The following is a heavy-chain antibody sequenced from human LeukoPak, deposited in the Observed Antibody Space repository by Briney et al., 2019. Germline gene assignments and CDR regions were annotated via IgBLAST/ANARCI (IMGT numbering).Heavy chain of an antibody. V-gene: IGHV1-69*01. CDR2: IIPIFGTA. CDR1: GGTFSSYA. CDR3: ARGFEYSSSFDY. Sequence: ASVKVSCKASGGTFSSYAISWVRQAPGQGLEWMGGIIPIFGTANYAQKFQGRVTITADESTSTAYMELSSLRSEDTAVYYCARGFEYSSSFDYWGQGTLVTVSS. D-gene: IGHD6-6*01. J-gene: IGHJ4*02.